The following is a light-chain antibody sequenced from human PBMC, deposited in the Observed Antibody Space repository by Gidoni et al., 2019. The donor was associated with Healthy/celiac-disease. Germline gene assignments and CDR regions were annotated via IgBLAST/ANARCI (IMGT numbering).Light chain of an antibody. Sequence: DIQMTQSPSSVSASVGNRVTITCRASQSISSYLNWYQQKPGKAPKLLIYAASSWQSGVPARFSGSGSGTDFTLTISSLQPEDFATYYCQQSYSKGYTFGQGTKLEIK. CDR3: QQSYSKGYT. J-gene: IGKJ2*01. CDR1: QSISSY. V-gene: IGKV1-39*01. CDR2: AAS.